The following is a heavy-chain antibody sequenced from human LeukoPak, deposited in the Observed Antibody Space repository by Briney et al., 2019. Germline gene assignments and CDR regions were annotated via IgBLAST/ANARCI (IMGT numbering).Heavy chain of an antibody. D-gene: IGHD2-15*01. Sequence: PGGSLRLSCAASGFTFSSYAMSWVRQAPGKGLEWVSAISGSAGSTYYADSVKGRFTISRDNSKNTLYLQMNSLRAEDTAVYYCAKVTDCSGGACYKYYFDYWGQGTLVTVSS. CDR3: AKVTDCSGGACYKYYFDY. CDR2: ISGSAGST. CDR1: GFTFSSYA. V-gene: IGHV3-23*01. J-gene: IGHJ4*02.